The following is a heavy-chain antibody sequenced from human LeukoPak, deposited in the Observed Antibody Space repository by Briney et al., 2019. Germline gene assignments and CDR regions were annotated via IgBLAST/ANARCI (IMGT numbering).Heavy chain of an antibody. D-gene: IGHD3-3*01. CDR1: GGSISSGSYY. V-gene: IGHV4-61*02. J-gene: IGHJ4*02. CDR3: AGEKDYDFWSGYYVTVY. Sequence: PSQTLSLTCTVSGGSISSGSYYWSWIRQPAGKGLEWIGRIYTSGSTNYNPSLKSRVTISVDTSENQFSLKLSSVTAADTAVYYCAGEKDYDFWSGYYVTVYWGQGTLVTVSS. CDR2: IYTSGST.